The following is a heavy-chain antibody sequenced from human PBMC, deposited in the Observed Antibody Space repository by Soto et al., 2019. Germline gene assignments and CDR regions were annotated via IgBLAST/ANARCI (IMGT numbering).Heavy chain of an antibody. V-gene: IGHV3-30-3*01. Sequence: QVRLMDSGGDVVQPGRSLRLSCACSGFDFISYAFYWVRQSPDKGLEWLASISFDGDITYYADSVKGRFTISKKNSEATVYLQMNGLTGDDTGVYFCARALLKSRRGGLGYDYGMDVWGQGTAVTVS. CDR1: GFDFISYA. J-gene: IGHJ6*02. D-gene: IGHD2-2*01. CDR3: ARALLKSRRGGLGYDYGMDV. CDR2: ISFDGDIT.